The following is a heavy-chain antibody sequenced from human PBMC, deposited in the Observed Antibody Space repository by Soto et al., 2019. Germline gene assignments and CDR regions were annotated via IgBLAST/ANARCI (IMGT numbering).Heavy chain of an antibody. CDR1: GGTFSSHS. D-gene: IGHD1-1*01. CDR2: IIPIFGPA. CDR3: ATGSFTSTGGRIGYHYNAMDV. Sequence: QVQLVQSGAEVKKPGSSVKVSCKSSGGTFSSHSINWVRQAPGQGLEWMGGIIPIFGPANFAKKFQCRVPITAEESTTTAYVELSSLTSEDTAVYYCATGSFTSTGGRIGYHYNAMDVWGQGTTVTVSS. J-gene: IGHJ6*02. V-gene: IGHV1-69*01.